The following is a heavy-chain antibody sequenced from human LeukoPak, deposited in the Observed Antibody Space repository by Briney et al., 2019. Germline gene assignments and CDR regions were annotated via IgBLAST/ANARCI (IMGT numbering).Heavy chain of an antibody. CDR2: IYYSGST. D-gene: IGHD1-26*01. CDR3: ARGGRQGSADY. Sequence: SETLSLTCFVSGGSTSSYYWSWIRQPPGKGLEWIAYIYYSGSTNYNPSLKSRVTMSVDTSKNQFSLKLSSVTAADTAVYYCARGGRQGSADYWGQGTLVTVSS. V-gene: IGHV4-59*12. J-gene: IGHJ4*02. CDR1: GGSTSSYY.